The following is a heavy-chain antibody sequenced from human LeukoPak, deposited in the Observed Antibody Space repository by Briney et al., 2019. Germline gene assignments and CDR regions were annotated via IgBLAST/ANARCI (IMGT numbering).Heavy chain of an antibody. CDR1: GGSISSYY. D-gene: IGHD5-24*01. J-gene: IGHJ4*02. CDR2: IYTSGST. V-gene: IGHV4-4*07. CDR3: ARGGGRWLQFWGSSYFDY. Sequence: PSETLSLTCTVSGGSISSYYWSWIRQPAGKGLEWIGRIYTSGSTNYNPSLKSRVTMSVDTSKNQFSLKLSSVTAADTAVYYCARGGGRWLQFWGSSYFDYWGQGTPVTVSS.